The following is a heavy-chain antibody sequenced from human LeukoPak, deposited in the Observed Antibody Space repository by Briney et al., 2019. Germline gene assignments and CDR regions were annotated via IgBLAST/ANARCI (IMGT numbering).Heavy chain of an antibody. Sequence: GGSLRLSCAASGFTFSNYWMTWVRQAPGKGLEWVANINRDGSERYYVDSVKGRFTISRDDAKSSLYLQMNSLRAEDTAVYYCAREGYDFWSGRMYAFDIWGQGTMVTVSS. D-gene: IGHD3-3*01. CDR1: GFTFSNYW. CDR2: INRDGSER. CDR3: AREGYDFWSGRMYAFDI. V-gene: IGHV3-7*03. J-gene: IGHJ3*02.